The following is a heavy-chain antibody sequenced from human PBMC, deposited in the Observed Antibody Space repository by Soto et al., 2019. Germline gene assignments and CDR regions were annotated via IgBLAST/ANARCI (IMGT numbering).Heavy chain of an antibody. J-gene: IGHJ5*02. CDR1: GGSINNYY. CDR3: ARDFNSIFDDFADMRWNFDP. D-gene: IGHD3-3*02. V-gene: IGHV4-4*07. Sequence: KTSETLSLTCSVTGGSINNYYWSWVRQSAGKGLEWIGRVFTTGTTDYNPSLKGRVTISVDTSKNQFSLSLRSVTAADTAIYYCARDFNSIFDDFADMRWNFDPWGQGTLGTVSS. CDR2: VFTTGTT.